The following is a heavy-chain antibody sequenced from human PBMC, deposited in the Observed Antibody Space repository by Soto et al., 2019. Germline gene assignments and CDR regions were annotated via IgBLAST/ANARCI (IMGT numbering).Heavy chain of an antibody. CDR3: AKTATYVDGYDNTGYSSEDY. V-gene: IGHV3-74*01. Sequence: GGSLRLSCVASGFTFSSYWMHWLRQAPGRELVWVSEIDPDGNSRNYADSVKGRFTISRDNSKNTLYLQMSSLRPEDTALYYCAKTATYVDGYDNTGYSSEDYWGHGTLVTVSS. D-gene: IGHD3-22*01. J-gene: IGHJ4*01. CDR1: GFTFSSYW. CDR2: IDPDGNSR.